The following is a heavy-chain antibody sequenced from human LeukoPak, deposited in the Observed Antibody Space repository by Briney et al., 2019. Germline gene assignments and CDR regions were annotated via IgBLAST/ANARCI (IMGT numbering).Heavy chain of an antibody. CDR1: GFTFSDYY. J-gene: IGHJ4*02. CDR2: ISSSSGTI. V-gene: IGHV3-11*04. D-gene: IGHD2-2*01. Sequence: GGSLRLSCAASGFTFSDYYMSWIRQAPGKGLEWVSYISSSSGTIRYADSVKGRFTVSRDNAKNSLYLQMNSLRAEDTALYYCARTHPGSASRDFWGQGTLVTVSS. CDR3: ARTHPGSASRDF.